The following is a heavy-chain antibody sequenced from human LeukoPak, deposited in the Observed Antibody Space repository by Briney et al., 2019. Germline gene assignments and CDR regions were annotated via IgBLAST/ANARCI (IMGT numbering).Heavy chain of an antibody. V-gene: IGHV1-18*01. Sequence: ASVKVSCKASGYTFASYGITWVRQAPGQGLEWMGWISAYNGNTNYAQKLQGRVTMTTDTSTSTAYMELRSLRSDDTAVYYCARVSLSGANDYYYYMDVWGKGTTVTVSS. CDR1: GYTFASYG. CDR2: ISAYNGNT. CDR3: ARVSLSGANDYYYYMDV. J-gene: IGHJ6*03. D-gene: IGHD1-26*01.